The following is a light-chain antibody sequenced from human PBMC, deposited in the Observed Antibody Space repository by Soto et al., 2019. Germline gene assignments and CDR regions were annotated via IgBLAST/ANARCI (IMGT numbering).Light chain of an antibody. V-gene: IGKV1-5*01. Sequence: DIQMTQSPSTLSPSVGDRVTITCRASQSISGWLAWYQQKPGKAPKLLVYDASNLQSGVPLRFSGTRSGTEFTLTITSLQPDDFATYYCQQYDRNPPWTFGQGTKVDI. CDR2: DAS. J-gene: IGKJ1*01. CDR1: QSISGW. CDR3: QQYDRNPPWT.